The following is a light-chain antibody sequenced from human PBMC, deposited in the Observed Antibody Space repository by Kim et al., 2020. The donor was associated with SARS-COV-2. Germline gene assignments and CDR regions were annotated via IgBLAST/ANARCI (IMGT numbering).Light chain of an antibody. J-gene: IGLJ3*02. CDR3: QVWDSSSDHWV. Sequence: APGKTARITCGGNNIGSKSVHWYQQKPGQAPVLVIYYDSDRPSGIPERFSGSNSGNTATLTISRVEAGDEADYYCQVWDSSSDHWVFGGGTKLT. CDR1: NIGSKS. CDR2: YDS. V-gene: IGLV3-21*04.